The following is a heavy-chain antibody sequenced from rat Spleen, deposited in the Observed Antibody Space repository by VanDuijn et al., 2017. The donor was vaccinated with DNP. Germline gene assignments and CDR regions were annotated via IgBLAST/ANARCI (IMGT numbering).Heavy chain of an antibody. CDR1: GFTFSDYY. CDR2: ISASANRT. D-gene: IGHD3-1*01. CDR3: ARGPPFDY. J-gene: IGHJ2*01. Sequence: EVQLVESGGGLVQPGGSLKLSCAASGFTFSDYYMAWVRQAPKKGLEWVAIISASANRTFYPDSVKGRFTISRDNAESSLYVQMNSLRSEDTATYSGARGPPFDYWGQGVRVTVSS. V-gene: IGHV5-7*01.